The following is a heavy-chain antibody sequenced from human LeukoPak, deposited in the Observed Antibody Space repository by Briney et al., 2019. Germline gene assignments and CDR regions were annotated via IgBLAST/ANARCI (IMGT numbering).Heavy chain of an antibody. CDR3: ARANRPFHSSGWYKDY. D-gene: IGHD6-19*01. J-gene: IGHJ4*02. CDR1: GFTFSSYA. V-gene: IGHV3-30-3*01. CDR2: ILYDDSNQ. Sequence: PGGSLRLSCAASGFTFSSYAMHWVRQAPGKGLEWVALILYDDSNQIYAGSVKGRFTISRDNPKNTLYLQLNSLRAEDTAVYYCARANRPFHSSGWYKDYWGQGTLVTVRS.